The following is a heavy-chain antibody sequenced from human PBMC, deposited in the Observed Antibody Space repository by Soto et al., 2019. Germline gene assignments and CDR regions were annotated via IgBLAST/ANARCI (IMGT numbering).Heavy chain of an antibody. J-gene: IGHJ4*02. CDR2: IDPSDSYT. Sequence: GESLKISCKGSGYRFTSDWISWVRQMPGKGLEWMGKIDPSDSYTDYSPSFQGHVTISSDKSISTAYLQWSSLKASDTAIYYCARHRYSSAWYNYWGQGTLVTVSS. D-gene: IGHD6-19*01. CDR3: ARHRYSSAWYNY. V-gene: IGHV5-10-1*01. CDR1: GYRFTSDW.